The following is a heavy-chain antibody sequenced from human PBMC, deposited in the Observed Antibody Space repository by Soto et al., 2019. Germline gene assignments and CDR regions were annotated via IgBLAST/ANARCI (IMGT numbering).Heavy chain of an antibody. CDR3: AKSSSRSSLGQYGLDV. V-gene: IGHV4-4*07. CDR1: GGSINSYS. CDR2: LYISGST. D-gene: IGHD6-13*01. Sequence: QVPLQESGPGLVKPSETLSLACTVSGGSINSYSWYWIRQPAGKGLEWIGRLYISGSTNYHPSPKSRVTMSIDTANTQFPLKVSSVTAADTAVYYCAKSSSRSSLGQYGLDVWGQVTTVTVSS. J-gene: IGHJ6*02.